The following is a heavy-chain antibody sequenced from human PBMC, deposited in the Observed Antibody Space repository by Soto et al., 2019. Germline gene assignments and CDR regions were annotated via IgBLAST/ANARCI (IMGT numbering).Heavy chain of an antibody. Sequence: ASVKVSCKASGYIFSNHVLHWVRQAPGQGLVWMGWINAGSGHAKYSQNFPDRVTITRDTSATTAVMVMNIDSSQDTAVYYSASGGQRYESAVYYYVFDYWSQRNLVTVSS. CDR3: ASGGQRYESAVYYYVFDY. CDR1: GYIFSNHV. V-gene: IGHV1-3*01. J-gene: IGHJ4*02. D-gene: IGHD3-22*01. CDR2: INAGSGHA.